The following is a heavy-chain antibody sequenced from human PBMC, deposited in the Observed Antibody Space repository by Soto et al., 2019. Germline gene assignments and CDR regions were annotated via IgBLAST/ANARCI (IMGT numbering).Heavy chain of an antibody. V-gene: IGHV4-4*07. CDR2: IYSDGTT. Sequence: ETLSLTCTVSGGSISGYYWSWVRQPAGKGLEWVGRIYSDGTTNYSPSLKSRVTMSLDTSKDQFSLHLNSVTAADTAVYYCSRVGCSNSKCYTRGIDDWGQGTTVTVSS. D-gene: IGHD2-2*01. CDR3: SRVGCSNSKCYTRGIDD. J-gene: IGHJ6*02. CDR1: GGSISGYY.